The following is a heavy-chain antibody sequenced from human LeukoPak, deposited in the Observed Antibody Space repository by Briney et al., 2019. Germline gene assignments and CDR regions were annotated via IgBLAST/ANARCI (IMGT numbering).Heavy chain of an antibody. CDR2: ISAYNGNT. V-gene: IGHV1-18*01. Sequence: GASVKVSCKASGYTFTSYGISWVRQAPGQGLEWMGWISAYNGNTNYAQKFQGRVTITADESTSTAYMELSSLRSEDTAVYYCARTQYDSSGYYRYYFDYWGQGTLVTVSS. D-gene: IGHD3-22*01. J-gene: IGHJ4*02. CDR3: ARTQYDSSGYYRYYFDY. CDR1: GYTFTSYG.